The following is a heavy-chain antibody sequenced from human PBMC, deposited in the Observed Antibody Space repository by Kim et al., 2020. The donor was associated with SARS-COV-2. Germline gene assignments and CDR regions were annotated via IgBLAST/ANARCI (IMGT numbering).Heavy chain of an antibody. CDR3: ASDSYYYDSSGLVY. D-gene: IGHD3-22*01. J-gene: IGHJ4*02. V-gene: IGHV3-30*07. Sequence: VKGQFTNSRDNSKNTLYLQMNRLRAEDTAVYYCASDSYYYDSSGLVYWGQGTLVTVSS.